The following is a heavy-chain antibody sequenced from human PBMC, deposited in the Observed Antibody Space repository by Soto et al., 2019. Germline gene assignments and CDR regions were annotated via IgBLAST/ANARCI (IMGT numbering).Heavy chain of an antibody. J-gene: IGHJ5*02. V-gene: IGHV3-21*01. D-gene: IGHD2-2*01. Sequence: GGSLRLSCAASGFTFSSYSMNWVRQAPGKGLEWVSSISSSSSYIYYADSVKGRFTISRDNAKNSLYLQMNSLRAEDTAVYYCAREESFYCSSTSCYPNWFDPWGQGTLVTVSS. CDR1: GFTFSSYS. CDR2: ISSSSSYI. CDR3: AREESFYCSSTSCYPNWFDP.